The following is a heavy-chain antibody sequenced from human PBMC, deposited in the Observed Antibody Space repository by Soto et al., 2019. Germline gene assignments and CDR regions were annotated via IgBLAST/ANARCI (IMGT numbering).Heavy chain of an antibody. CDR2: IIPLFGTT. CDR1: GGTFNTYG. V-gene: IGHV1-69*13. Sequence: SVKVSCKEAGGTFNTYGISWVRQAPGQGIEWMGGIIPLFGTTNYAQKFKGRVTITAAESTNTVYMELSSLRFEDTAIYYCARVRGTIWYNWFDPWGQGTLVTVSS. J-gene: IGHJ5*02. CDR3: ARVRGTIWYNWFDP. D-gene: IGHD1-26*01.